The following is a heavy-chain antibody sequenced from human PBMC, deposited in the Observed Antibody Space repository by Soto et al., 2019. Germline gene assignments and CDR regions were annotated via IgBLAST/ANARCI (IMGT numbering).Heavy chain of an antibody. CDR3: ARGSESYSSGWYTGSREYYYMDV. V-gene: IGHV4-34*01. Sequence: SETLSLTCAVYGGSFSGYYWSWIRQPPGKGLEWIGEINHSGSTNYNPSLKSRVTISVDTSKNQFSLKLSSVTAADTAVYYCARGSESYSSGWYTGSREYYYMDVWGKGTTVTVSS. CDR1: GGSFSGYY. D-gene: IGHD6-19*01. J-gene: IGHJ6*03. CDR2: INHSGST.